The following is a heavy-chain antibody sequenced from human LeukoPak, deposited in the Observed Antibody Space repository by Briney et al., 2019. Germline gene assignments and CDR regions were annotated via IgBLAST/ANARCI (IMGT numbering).Heavy chain of an antibody. CDR1: GFIFRTSA. CDR3: AKDFSVYYYDGRVLDY. V-gene: IGHV3-30*02. J-gene: IGHJ4*02. Sequence: GRSLRLSCAASGFIFRTSAMHWVRQAPGKGLEWVAFMRFDGSNKYYADSVKGRFTISRDNSKNTLYLQMNSLRAEDTAVYYCAKDFSVYYYDGRVLDYWGQGTLVTVSS. CDR2: MRFDGSNK. D-gene: IGHD3-22*01.